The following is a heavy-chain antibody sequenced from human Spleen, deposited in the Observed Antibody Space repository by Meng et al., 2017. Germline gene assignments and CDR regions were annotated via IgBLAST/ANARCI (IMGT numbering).Heavy chain of an antibody. Sequence: SETLSLTCTVSGGSVTSGNFYWSWIRQPPGKGLDYIGYIYNSGSTNYNPSLKSRVTVSVDSPQNLFSLKLSSVTAADTAVYYCTRAAHDFWSGYYDYWGQGTLVTVSS. J-gene: IGHJ4*02. CDR3: TRAAHDFWSGYYDY. CDR2: IYNSGST. D-gene: IGHD3-3*01. V-gene: IGHV4-61*01. CDR1: GGSVTSGNFY.